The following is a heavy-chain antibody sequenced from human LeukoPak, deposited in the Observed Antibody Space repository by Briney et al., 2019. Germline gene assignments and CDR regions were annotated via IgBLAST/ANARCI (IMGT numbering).Heavy chain of an antibody. V-gene: IGHV3-21*01. D-gene: IGHD4-17*01. J-gene: IGHJ3*02. CDR3: ARAVTTFAFDI. CDR2: ISSSSSNT. CDR1: GFTFSSYA. Sequence: PGGSLRLSCAASGFTFSSYAMGWVRQAPGKGLEWVSFISSSSSNTYYADSVKGRFTISRDNAKNSLYLQMNSLRAEDTAVYYCARAVTTFAFDIWGQGTMVTVSS.